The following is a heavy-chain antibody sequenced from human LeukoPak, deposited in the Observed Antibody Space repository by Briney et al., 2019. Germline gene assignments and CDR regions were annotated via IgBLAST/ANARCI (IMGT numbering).Heavy chain of an antibody. J-gene: IGHJ4*02. D-gene: IGHD2-15*01. CDR1: GFTLSRFA. Sequence: GRSLTLSCTSSGFTLSRFAMHWVRQAPGKGLEWLGHMSDDGSEKHYVDSVRGRFTISRDPSKNTLYLEMTSLRTEDTAVYYCAREADSGYYRTVDYLGQGTMVTVS. CDR2: MSDDGSEK. V-gene: IGHV3-30-3*01. CDR3: AREADSGYYRTVDY.